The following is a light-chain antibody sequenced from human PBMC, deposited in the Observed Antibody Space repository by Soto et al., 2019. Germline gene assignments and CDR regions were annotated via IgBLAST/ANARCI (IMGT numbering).Light chain of an antibody. CDR3: QQYDTWPLT. Sequence: EIVLTQSPGTLSLSPGERATLSCRASQTISSSYFAWYQQKPGQAPRLLISGASSRATGIPDRFSGSGSGTDFTLTISSLQSEDFAVYYCQQYDTWPLTFGGGTKVEIK. J-gene: IGKJ4*01. CDR2: GAS. CDR1: QTISSSY. V-gene: IGKV3-20*01.